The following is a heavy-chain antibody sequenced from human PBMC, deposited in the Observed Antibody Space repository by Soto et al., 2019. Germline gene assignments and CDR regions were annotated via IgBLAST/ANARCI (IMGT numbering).Heavy chain of an antibody. D-gene: IGHD3-10*01. CDR1: GFNFSLYA. V-gene: IGHV3-23*01. CDR2: ITRVGGNT. CDR3: AKDKPLTSLGSYFDL. Sequence: EVQLLESGGGLIQPGGSLRLSCVASGFNFSLYAMNWVRQAPGKGVEWVSTITRVGGNTYYADSVQGRFTMSRDNSENTLYLQMNSLRVDDTALYYCAKDKPLTSLGSYFDLWGQGTLVTVSS. J-gene: IGHJ4*02.